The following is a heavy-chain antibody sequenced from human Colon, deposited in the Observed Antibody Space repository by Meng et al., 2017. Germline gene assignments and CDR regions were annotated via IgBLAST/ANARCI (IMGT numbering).Heavy chain of an antibody. CDR1: GFTFSNSG. Sequence: GESLKISCAASGFTFSNSGMHWVRQAPGKGLEWVAVIWKDGSKENYADSVKGRFTISRDNSKNILYLQMNSLRVEDTAVFYCAKNSGGARFYFANWGQGTLVTVSS. J-gene: IGHJ4*01. CDR2: IWKDGSKE. V-gene: IGHV3-33*06. D-gene: IGHD4-23*01. CDR3: AKNSGGARFYFAN.